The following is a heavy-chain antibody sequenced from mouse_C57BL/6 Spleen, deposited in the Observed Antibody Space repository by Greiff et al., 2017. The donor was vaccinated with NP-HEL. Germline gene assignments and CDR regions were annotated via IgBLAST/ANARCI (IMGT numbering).Heavy chain of an antibody. V-gene: IGHV1-9*01. CDR3: ARTIAHYYGSSYHYAMDY. CDR1: GYTFTGYW. J-gene: IGHJ4*01. CDR2: ILPGSGST. D-gene: IGHD1-1*01. Sequence: QVQLKQSGAELMKPGASVKLSCKATGYTFTGYWIEWVKQRPGHGLEWIGEILPGSGSTNYNEKFKGKATFTADTSSNTAYMQLSSLTTEDSAIYYCARTIAHYYGSSYHYAMDYWGQGTSVTVSS.